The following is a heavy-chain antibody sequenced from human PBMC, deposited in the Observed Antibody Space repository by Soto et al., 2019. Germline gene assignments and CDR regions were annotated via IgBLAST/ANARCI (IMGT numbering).Heavy chain of an antibody. J-gene: IGHJ6*02. V-gene: IGHV3-23*01. CDR3: ASSSALWHGMDA. CDR1: GFRFSSYV. D-gene: IGHD6-6*01. CDR2: ISASGGSA. Sequence: GGSLRLSCAAPGFRFSSYVMSWVRQAPGQGPEWLSVISASGGSAYYADSVRGRFTISRDNSKNTLYLQMKSLGAEDTAVYYFASSSALWHGMDAWGQGTTVTVSS.